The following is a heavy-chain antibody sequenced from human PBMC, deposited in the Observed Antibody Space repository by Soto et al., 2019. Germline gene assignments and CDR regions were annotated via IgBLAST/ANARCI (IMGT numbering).Heavy chain of an antibody. J-gene: IGHJ4*02. D-gene: IGHD6-19*01. CDR1: GDSVSSKSAA. V-gene: IGHV6-1*01. CDR2: TYYRSKWYH. CDR3: TRVEDTSRWFDY. Sequence: SQTLSLTCAIPGDSVSSKSAAWNWIRQSPSRGLEWLGRTYYRSKWYHDYAVSVKSRITINPDTSKNQVSLQLNSVTLEDTAVYYCTRVEDTSRWFDYWGQGTLVTVS.